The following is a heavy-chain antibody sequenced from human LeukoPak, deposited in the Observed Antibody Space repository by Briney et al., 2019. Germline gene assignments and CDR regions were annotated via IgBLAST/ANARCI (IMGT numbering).Heavy chain of an antibody. CDR3: ARVPPGFSGVGNWFDP. V-gene: IGHV1-46*01. Sequence: GASVKVSCKASGYTFTSYYMHWVRQAPGQGLEWMGIINPSGGSTSYAQKFQGRVTMTRDTSTSTVYMELSSLRSEDTAVYYCARVPPGFSGVGNWFDPWGQGTLVTVSS. J-gene: IGHJ5*02. CDR2: INPSGGST. CDR1: GYTFTSYY. D-gene: IGHD3-3*01.